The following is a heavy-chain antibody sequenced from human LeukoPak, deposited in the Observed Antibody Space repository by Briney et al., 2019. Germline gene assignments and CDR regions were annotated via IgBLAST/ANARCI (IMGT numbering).Heavy chain of an antibody. V-gene: IGHV4-39*07. CDR3: SREVITQYVVMDV. CDR2: IIYSGST. Sequence: PSETLSLTCTVSGDSISKGGYYWGRIRQPPRKGLGWIGTIIYSGSTCYTPSLKSRLTISVDTSNNQCSLKLSSVTAAYAAMYYLSREVITQYVVMDVWGKGTTVTVSS. J-gene: IGHJ6*03. D-gene: IGHD2-21*01. CDR1: GDSISKGGYY.